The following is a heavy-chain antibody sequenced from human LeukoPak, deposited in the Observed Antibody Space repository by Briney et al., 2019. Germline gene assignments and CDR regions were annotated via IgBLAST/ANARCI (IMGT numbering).Heavy chain of an antibody. D-gene: IGHD6-19*01. CDR3: ARDYSSGWYGGY. CDR1: GFTFSRYA. CDR2: ISYDGSNK. J-gene: IGHJ4*02. V-gene: IGHV3-30*04. Sequence: GGSLRLSCAASGFTFSRYAMHWVRQAPGKGLEWVAVISYDGSNKYYADSVKGRFTISRDNSKNTLYLQMNSLRAEDTAVYYCARDYSSGWYGGYWGQGTLVTVSS.